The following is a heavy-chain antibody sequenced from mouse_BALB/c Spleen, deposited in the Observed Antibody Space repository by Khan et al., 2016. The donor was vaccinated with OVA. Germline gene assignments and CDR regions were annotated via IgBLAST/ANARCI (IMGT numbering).Heavy chain of an antibody. CDR3: ARSRYYIYGYAMDY. CDR1: DYSITSDYA. D-gene: IGHD2-12*01. Sequence: EVELVESGPGLVTPSQSLSLTCTVTDYSITSDYAWNWIRQFPGNKLEWMGYISSSGTTSSNPSLKSRISITRDTSKNQFFLQLKSVTTEDTAKYYCARSRYYIYGYAMDYWGRGNSVTVSS. V-gene: IGHV3-2*02. J-gene: IGHJ4*01. CDR2: ISSSGTT.